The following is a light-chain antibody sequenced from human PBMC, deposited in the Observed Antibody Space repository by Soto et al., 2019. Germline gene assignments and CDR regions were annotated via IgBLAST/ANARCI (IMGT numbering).Light chain of an antibody. Sequence: QTVVTQPPSASGTPGQGVTISCSGSSSNIGSNTVNWYQQFPGTAPKLLIYNDNQRPSGVPDRFSGSKSGTSASLAISGLQSEDEANYYCAAWDDSLNGLYVFGSGTKVTVL. V-gene: IGLV1-44*01. J-gene: IGLJ1*01. CDR2: NDN. CDR1: SSNIGSNT. CDR3: AAWDDSLNGLYV.